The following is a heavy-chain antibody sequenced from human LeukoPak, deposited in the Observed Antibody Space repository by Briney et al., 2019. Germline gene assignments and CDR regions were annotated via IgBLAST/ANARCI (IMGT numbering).Heavy chain of an antibody. V-gene: IGHV3-23*01. CDR2: FGTGADT. Sequence: GALRLSCAASGFTFSSYAVSWVRQAPGKGLEWVSTFGTGADTYYAGSVEGRFIISSDNSKSTLYLQMNSLRADDTATYYCAKHVMTTPRTLDYWGQGTLVTVSS. CDR3: AKHVMTTPRTLDY. J-gene: IGHJ4*02. D-gene: IGHD1-1*01. CDR1: GFTFSSYA.